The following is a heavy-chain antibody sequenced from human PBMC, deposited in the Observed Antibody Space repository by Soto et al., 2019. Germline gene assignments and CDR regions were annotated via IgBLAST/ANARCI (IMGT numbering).Heavy chain of an antibody. Sequence: ASVKVSCKASADTFTGYTVTWVRQAPGQGLEWVGRVIPILGASNFAQKFQGRVTISADNSWNTLYLQMNSLRGDDTAVYYCARGALQYGETVDSWGLGTLVTVSS. CDR2: VIPILGAS. J-gene: IGHJ4*02. V-gene: IGHV1-69*08. CDR3: ARGALQYGETVDS. D-gene: IGHD4-17*01. CDR1: ADTFTGYT.